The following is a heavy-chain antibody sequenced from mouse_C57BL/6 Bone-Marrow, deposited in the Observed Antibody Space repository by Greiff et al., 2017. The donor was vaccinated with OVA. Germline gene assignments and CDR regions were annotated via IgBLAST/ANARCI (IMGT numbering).Heavy chain of an antibody. CDR1: GYTFTSYW. J-gene: IGHJ4*01. CDR3: ARAYGRYYYAMDY. Sequence: VQLQQSGTELVKPGASVKLSCKASGYTFTSYWMHWVKQRPGQGLEWIGNINPSNGGTNYNEKFKSKATLTVDKSSSTAYMQLSSLTSEDSAVYYCARAYGRYYYAMDYWGQGTSVTVSS. D-gene: IGHD1-1*01. CDR2: INPSNGGT. V-gene: IGHV1-53*01.